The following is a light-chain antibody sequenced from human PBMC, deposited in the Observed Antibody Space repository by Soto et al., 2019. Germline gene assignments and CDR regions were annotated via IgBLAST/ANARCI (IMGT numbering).Light chain of an antibody. CDR2: GAS. J-gene: IGKJ5*01. CDR1: QSVNSN. Sequence: EIVMTQSPATLSLSPGERATLSCRASQSVNSNLAWYQQIPGQAPRLLIYGASTRATAIPATFSGSGSGTEFTLTISSLQSEDFAIYYCQQYSDWPPRITFGQGTRLEIK. V-gene: IGKV3-15*01. CDR3: QQYSDWPPRIT.